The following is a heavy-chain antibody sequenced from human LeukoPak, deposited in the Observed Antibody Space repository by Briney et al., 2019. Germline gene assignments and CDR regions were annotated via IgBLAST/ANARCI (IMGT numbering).Heavy chain of an antibody. CDR3: ARGFDSKSTYFDY. Sequence: TSETLSLTCTVSGGSISSYYWNWIRQSPTKGLEWIGYISYSGSTNYNPSLKSRVTISLDASKNQFSLKVRSVTAADTAVYYCARGFDSKSTYFDYWGQGTLVTVSS. D-gene: IGHD5-12*01. J-gene: IGHJ4*02. CDR2: ISYSGST. CDR1: GGSISSYY. V-gene: IGHV4-59*01.